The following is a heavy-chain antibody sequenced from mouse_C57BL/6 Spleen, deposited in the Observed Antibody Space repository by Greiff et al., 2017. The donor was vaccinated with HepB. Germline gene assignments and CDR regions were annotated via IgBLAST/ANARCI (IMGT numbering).Heavy chain of an antibody. CDR2: IYPGSGST. D-gene: IGHD2-4*01. CDR1: GYTFTSYW. CDR3: AREGYDYEGCAY. Sequence: QVQLQQPGAELVKPGASVKMSCKASGYTFTSYWITWVKQRPGQGLEWIGDIYPGSGSTNYNEKFKSKATLTVDTSSSTAYMQLSSLTSEDSAVFYWAREGYDYEGCAYWGQGTLVTVAA. V-gene: IGHV1-55*01. J-gene: IGHJ3*01.